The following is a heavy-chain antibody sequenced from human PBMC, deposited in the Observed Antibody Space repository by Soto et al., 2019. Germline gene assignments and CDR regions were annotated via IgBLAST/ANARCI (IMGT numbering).Heavy chain of an antibody. Sequence: GGSLRLSCAASGFPFSSYGMHWVRQAPGKGLEWVAVISYDGSNKYYADSVKGRFTISRDNSKNTLYLQMNSLRAEDTAVYYCAKVYSSSPGGDSYYYYYGMDVWGQGTTVTVSS. J-gene: IGHJ6*02. V-gene: IGHV3-30*18. CDR1: GFPFSSYG. CDR2: ISYDGSNK. D-gene: IGHD6-6*01. CDR3: AKVYSSSPGGDSYYYYYGMDV.